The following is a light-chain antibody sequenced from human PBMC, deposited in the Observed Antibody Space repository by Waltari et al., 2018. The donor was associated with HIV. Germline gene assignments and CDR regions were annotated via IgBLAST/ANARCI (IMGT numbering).Light chain of an antibody. J-gene: IGKJ1*01. CDR3: QQYGSLQWT. Sequence: EIVLTQSPGTLYLSPGERATLSCRASQSVTSTYFAWYQQKPGQAPRLLIYGASSSATGIPDRFSGTGSGTDFTLTISRLEPEDFALYYCQQYGSLQWTFGQGTKVEIK. CDR2: GAS. V-gene: IGKV3-20*01. CDR1: QSVTSTY.